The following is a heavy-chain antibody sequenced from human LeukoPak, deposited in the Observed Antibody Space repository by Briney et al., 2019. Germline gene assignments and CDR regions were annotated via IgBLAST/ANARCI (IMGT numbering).Heavy chain of an antibody. J-gene: IGHJ5*02. D-gene: IGHD3-9*01. CDR2: ISVYNGNT. V-gene: IGHV1-18*01. CDR3: ARSELRYFDWLLMNNWFDP. Sequence: ASVKVSCKASGYTFTSYGISWVRQAPGQGLEWMGWISVYNGNTNYAQKLQGRVTMTTDTSTSTAYMELRSLRSDDTAVYYCARSELRYFDWLLMNNWFDPWGQGTLVTVSS. CDR1: GYTFTSYG.